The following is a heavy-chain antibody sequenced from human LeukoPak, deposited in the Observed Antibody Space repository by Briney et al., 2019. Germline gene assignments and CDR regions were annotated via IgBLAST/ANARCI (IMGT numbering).Heavy chain of an antibody. J-gene: IGHJ6*02. D-gene: IGHD2-2*01. CDR2: MNPNSGNT. Sequence: ASVKVSCKASGYTFTSYGINWVRQATGQGLEWMGWMNPNSGNTGYAQKFQGRVTITADKSTSTAYMELSSLKSEDTAVYYCARGPQYQGYYYGMDVWGQGTTVTVSS. V-gene: IGHV1-8*03. CDR1: GYTFTSYG. CDR3: ARGPQYQGYYYGMDV.